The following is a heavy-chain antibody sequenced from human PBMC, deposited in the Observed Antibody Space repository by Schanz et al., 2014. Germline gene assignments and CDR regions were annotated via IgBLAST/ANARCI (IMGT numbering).Heavy chain of an antibody. Sequence: QVQLVESGGGVVQPGGSLRLSCAASGFTFSSYGIHWVRQAPDKGLEWISGISGFGTGAYYADSVKGRFIISRDSSKNTLFLQMNSLRAEDTAVYFCARDGGRDGYNLAFDVWGQGTLVTVSS. J-gene: IGHJ3*01. D-gene: IGHD5-12*01. CDR1: GFTFSSYG. V-gene: IGHV3-NL1*01. CDR2: ISGFGTGA. CDR3: ARDGGRDGYNLAFDV.